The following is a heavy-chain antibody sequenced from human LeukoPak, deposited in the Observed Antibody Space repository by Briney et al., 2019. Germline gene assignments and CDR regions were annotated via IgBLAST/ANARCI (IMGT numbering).Heavy chain of an antibody. CDR3: ARSDSSSWYLGNAFDI. CDR1: GFTFSDYA. V-gene: IGHV3-30*04. D-gene: IGHD6-13*01. J-gene: IGHJ3*02. CDR2: ISYDGSNK. Sequence: GSLRLSCAASGFTFSDYAMHWVRQAPGKGLEWVANISYDGSNKYYADSVKGRFTISRDNSKNTLYLQMNSLRAEDTAVYYCARSDSSSWYLGNAFDIWGQGTMVTVSS.